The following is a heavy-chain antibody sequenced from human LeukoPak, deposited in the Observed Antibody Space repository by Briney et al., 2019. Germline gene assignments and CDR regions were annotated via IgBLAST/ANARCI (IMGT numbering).Heavy chain of an antibody. D-gene: IGHD5/OR15-5a*01. CDR1: GLTVSGNY. V-gene: IGHV3-53*01. Sequence: GGSLRLSCVASGLTVSGNYMSWVRQAPGRGLEWVSVIYSSGSTSYADSVKGRFSISRDNSKNTLYLQMNSLRDEDTAVYYCARVYPIYYYMDVWGKGTTVTISS. CDR2: IYSSGST. CDR3: ARVYPIYYYMDV. J-gene: IGHJ6*03.